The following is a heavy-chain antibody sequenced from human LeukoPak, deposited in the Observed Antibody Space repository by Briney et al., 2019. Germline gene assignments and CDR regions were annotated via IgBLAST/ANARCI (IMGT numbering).Heavy chain of an antibody. Sequence: GRSLRLSCAASGFTVGSNYMSCVSQAPGKGLDCVSVIYTGGSTYYADSVKGKFTIYSDNSKNTLHLQINRLRAEDAAVYYCATTNSGGWPGPLDYWGQGTVVTVSS. CDR1: GFTVGSNY. D-gene: IGHD6-19*01. CDR3: ATTNSGGWPGPLDY. CDR2: IYTGGST. J-gene: IGHJ4*02. V-gene: IGHV3-66*01.